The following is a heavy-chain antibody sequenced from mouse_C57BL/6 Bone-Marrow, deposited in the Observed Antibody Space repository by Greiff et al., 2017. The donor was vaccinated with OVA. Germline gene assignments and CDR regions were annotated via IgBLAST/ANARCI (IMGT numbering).Heavy chain of an antibody. CDR3: ARLDPCCSNYGYFDV. CDR2: ISSGSSTI. Sequence: EVQLVESGGGLVKPGGSLKLSCAASGFTFSDYGMHWVRQAPEKGLEWVAYISSGSSTIYYADTVKGRFTISRDTAKNTLFLQMTSLRSEDKAMYYCARLDPCCSNYGYFDVWGTGATVTVSS. D-gene: IGHD2-5*01. J-gene: IGHJ1*03. CDR1: GFTFSDYG. V-gene: IGHV5-17*01.